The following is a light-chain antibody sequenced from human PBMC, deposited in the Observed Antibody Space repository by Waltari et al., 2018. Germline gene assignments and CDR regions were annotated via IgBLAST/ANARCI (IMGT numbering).Light chain of an antibody. CDR3: HQYNSYSA. J-gene: IGKJ1*01. V-gene: IGKV1-5*03. Sequence: DIQMTQSPPPVSASVGDRVTITCRASQSINSWLAWYQQKPGKAPKLLLYKASTLESGVPSRFSGSGSGTEFTLTISSLQPDDFATYYCHQYNSYSAFGQGTKVEVK. CDR2: KAS. CDR1: QSINSW.